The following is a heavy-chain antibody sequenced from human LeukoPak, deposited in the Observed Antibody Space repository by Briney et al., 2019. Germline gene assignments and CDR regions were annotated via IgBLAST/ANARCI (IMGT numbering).Heavy chain of an antibody. CDR1: GGSISSSSYY. Sequence: SETLSLTCTVSGGSISSSSYYWGWIRQPPGKGLEWIGSIYYSGSTYYNPSLKSRVTISVDTSKNQFSLKLSSVTAADTAVYYCAREGGGPYYGHAFDIWGQGTMVTVSS. CDR2: IYYSGST. J-gene: IGHJ3*02. D-gene: IGHD3-10*01. V-gene: IGHV4-39*07. CDR3: AREGGGPYYGHAFDI.